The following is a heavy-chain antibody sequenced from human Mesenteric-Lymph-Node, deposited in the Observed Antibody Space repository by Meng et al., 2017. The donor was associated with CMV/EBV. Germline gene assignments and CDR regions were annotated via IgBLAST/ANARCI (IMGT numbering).Heavy chain of an antibody. CDR1: GYPFTTYG. D-gene: IGHD2-15*01. Sequence: SGYPFTTYGISWVRQAPGQGLEWMGWLSGYDGNTTLAQKFQGRVAMTTDASTRIGYMELRSLKSDDTAVYYCVSSSCGGGSCYSEFDYWGQGTLVTVSS. CDR3: VSSSCGGGSCYSEFDY. V-gene: IGHV1-18*04. J-gene: IGHJ4*02. CDR2: LSGYDGNT.